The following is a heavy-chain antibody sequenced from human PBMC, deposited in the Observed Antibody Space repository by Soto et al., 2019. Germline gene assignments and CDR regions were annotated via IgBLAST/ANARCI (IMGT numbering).Heavy chain of an antibody. CDR1: GFTFDNAW. J-gene: IGHJ4*02. CDR3: TTDRGHMYDFDY. V-gene: IGHV3-15*01. Sequence: EVQLVESGGGLVKPGGSLRLSCAASGFTFDNAWMSWVRQAPGKGLEWVGRIKSKTDGGTADYAASVKGRFTISRDDSKNTLFLQMNRLKTEGTAVYYCTTDRGHMYDFDYWGQGTLVPVSS. D-gene: IGHD2-8*01. CDR2: IKSKTDGGTA.